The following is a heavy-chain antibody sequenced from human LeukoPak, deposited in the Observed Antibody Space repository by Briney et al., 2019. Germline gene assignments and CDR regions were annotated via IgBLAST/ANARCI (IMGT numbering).Heavy chain of an antibody. CDR1: GSTFSDYW. CDR2: IKQDGSDK. J-gene: IGHJ4*02. D-gene: IGHD3-10*01. Sequence: PGGSLRLSCAASGSTFSDYWMTWVRQAPGKGLEWVANIKQDGSDKYYLDAVKGRFTISKDNTKNSLYLQMNSLRAGDTAAYYCARVRYYGSRSLMFEYWGQGTLVSVSS. CDR3: ARVRYYGSRSLMFEY. V-gene: IGHV3-7*03.